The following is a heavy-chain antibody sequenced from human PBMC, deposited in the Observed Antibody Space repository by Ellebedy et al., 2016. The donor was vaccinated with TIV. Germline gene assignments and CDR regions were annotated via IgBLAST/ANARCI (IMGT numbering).Heavy chain of an antibody. CDR1: GYTFTSYD. V-gene: IGHV1-8*01. CDR3: ARRGVGAGPYYYDSSGYYYPYYYYGMDV. J-gene: IGHJ6*02. CDR2: MNPNSGNT. D-gene: IGHD3-22*01. Sequence: ASVKVSCKASGYTFTSYDINWVRQATGQGLEWMGWMNPNSGNTGYAQKFQGRVTMTRNTSISTAYMELSSLRSEDTAVYYCARRGVGAGPYYYDSSGYYYPYYYYGMDVWGQGTTVTVSS.